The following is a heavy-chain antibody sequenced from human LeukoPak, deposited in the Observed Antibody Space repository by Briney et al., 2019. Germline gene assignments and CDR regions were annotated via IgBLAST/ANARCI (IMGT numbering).Heavy chain of an antibody. D-gene: IGHD3-9*01. CDR3: GTADWFYCGF. CDR1: GCTISSYW. V-gene: IGHV3-7*04. Sequence: GGSLTLSCAASGCTISSYWMSWVRQPPGKGLEWVGTINNDESGKNNVDSVKGRFTTSTDNANNSRYLQMSGRRAEDTAVSLCGTADWFYCGFWGRGTLVTVSS. CDR2: INNDESGK. J-gene: IGHJ4*02.